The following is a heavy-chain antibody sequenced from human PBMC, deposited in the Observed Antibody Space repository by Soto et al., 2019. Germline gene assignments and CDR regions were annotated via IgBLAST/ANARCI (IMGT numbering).Heavy chain of an antibody. CDR2: INHSGST. V-gene: IGHV4-34*01. CDR3: ARAAPLYCSGGSSYFGRHY. Sequence: SETLSLTCAVYGGSFSGYYWSWIRQPPGKGLEWIGEINHSGSTNYNPSLKSRVTISVDTSKNQFSLKLSSVTAADTAVYYCARAAPLYCSGGSSYFGRHYWGQGLLVTVSS. CDR1: GGSFSGYY. J-gene: IGHJ4*02. D-gene: IGHD2-15*01.